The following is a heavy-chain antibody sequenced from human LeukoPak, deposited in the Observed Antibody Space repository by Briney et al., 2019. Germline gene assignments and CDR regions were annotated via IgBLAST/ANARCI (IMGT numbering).Heavy chain of an antibody. V-gene: IGHV3-53*01. J-gene: IGHJ3*02. CDR2: IYSGGVT. CDR1: GFTVNRNY. D-gene: IGHD3-22*01. Sequence: PGGSLRLSCAPSGFTVNRNYMSWVRQAPGKGVEWVSVIYSGGVTYYADSVKGRFTISRDNSKNTLYLQMNSLRADDTAVYYCAGSSAYYPDAFDIWGQGTMVSVSS. CDR3: AGSSAYYPDAFDI.